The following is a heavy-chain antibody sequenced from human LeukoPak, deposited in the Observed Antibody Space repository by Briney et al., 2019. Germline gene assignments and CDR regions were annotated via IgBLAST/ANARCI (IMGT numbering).Heavy chain of an antibody. J-gene: IGHJ6*02. CDR3: ARTLIAVAGYYYYGMDV. CDR1: GGSISSSSYY. D-gene: IGHD6-19*01. CDR2: IYYSGST. Sequence: SETLSLTCTVSGGSISSSSYYWGWIRQPPGKGLEWIGSIYYSGSTYYNPSLKSRVTISVDTSKNQFSLKLSSVTAADTAVYYCARTLIAVAGYYYYGMDVWGQGTTVTVSS. V-gene: IGHV4-39*01.